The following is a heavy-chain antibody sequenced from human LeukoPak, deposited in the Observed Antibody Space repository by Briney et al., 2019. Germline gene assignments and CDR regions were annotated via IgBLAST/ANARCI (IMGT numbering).Heavy chain of an antibody. CDR2: IFYTGST. Sequence: SETLSLTCTVSGGSISSSYWSWIRQPPGKGLEWIGYIFYTGSTDYNPSLKSRVTISVDASKNQFSLKVNSVTAADTAVYYCARARYSRAWYASDIWGQGTVVTVSA. D-gene: IGHD6-19*01. V-gene: IGHV4-59*01. CDR1: GGSISSSY. CDR3: ARARYSRAWYASDI. J-gene: IGHJ3*02.